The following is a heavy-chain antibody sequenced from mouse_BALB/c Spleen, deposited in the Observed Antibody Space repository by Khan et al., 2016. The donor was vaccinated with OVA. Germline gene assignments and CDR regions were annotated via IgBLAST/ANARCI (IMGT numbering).Heavy chain of an antibody. CDR1: GYTFTSYT. D-gene: IGHD2-14*01. CDR3: VRDGAYHKNDDWFAY. V-gene: IGHV1-4*01. CDR2: INPSNGNT. Sequence: VQLQESGAELARPGASVKMSCKASGYTFTSYTIHWIKKRPGQGLVWIGYINPSNGNTNYNQKFKDKATLTTDKSSTTAYLQLSSLTSDDSAVYNSVRDGAYHKNDDWFAYWGQGTLVTVSA. J-gene: IGHJ3*01.